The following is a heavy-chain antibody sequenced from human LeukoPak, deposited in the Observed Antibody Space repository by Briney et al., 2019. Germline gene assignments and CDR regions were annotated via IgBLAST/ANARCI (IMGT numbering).Heavy chain of an antibody. D-gene: IGHD3-10*01. V-gene: IGHV1-3*01. CDR2: INAGNGNT. CDR3: ARVVVRGVIINAFDI. CDR1: GYTFTSYG. J-gene: IGHJ3*02. Sequence: ASVKVSCKASGYTFTSYGISWVRQAPGQGLEWMGWINAGNGNTKYSQKFQGRVTITRDTSASTAYMELSSLRSEDTAVYYCARVVVRGVIINAFDIWGQGTMVTVSS.